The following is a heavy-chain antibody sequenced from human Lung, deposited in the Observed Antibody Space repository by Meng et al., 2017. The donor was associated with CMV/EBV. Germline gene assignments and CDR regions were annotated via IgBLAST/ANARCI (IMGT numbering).Heavy chain of an antibody. V-gene: IGHV3-30-3*01. D-gene: IGHD6-13*01. Sequence: GGSLRLXCAASAFTFNNYAMHWVRQAPGKGLEWVAVISYDGFNKYYADSVNGRFTISRDNSKNTLYLQMNSLRAEDTAVYYCARDLLSSSSWSPPLSFDPWGQGTLVTVSS. CDR2: ISYDGFNK. CDR3: ARDLLSSSSWSPPLSFDP. CDR1: AFTFNNYA. J-gene: IGHJ5*02.